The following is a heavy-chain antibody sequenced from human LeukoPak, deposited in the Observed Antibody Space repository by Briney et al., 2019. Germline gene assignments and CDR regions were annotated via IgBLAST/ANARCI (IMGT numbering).Heavy chain of an antibody. J-gene: IGHJ4*02. CDR1: GFTFSDYY. D-gene: IGHD6-13*01. Sequence: PGGSLRLSCAASGFTFSDYYMSWIRQAPGKGLEWVSYISSSGSTIYYADSVKGRFTISRDNAKNSLYLQMNSLRAEDTAVYYCARCATAAAGQNIYFDYWGQGTLVTVSS. V-gene: IGHV3-11*04. CDR3: ARCATAAAGQNIYFDY. CDR2: ISSSGSTI.